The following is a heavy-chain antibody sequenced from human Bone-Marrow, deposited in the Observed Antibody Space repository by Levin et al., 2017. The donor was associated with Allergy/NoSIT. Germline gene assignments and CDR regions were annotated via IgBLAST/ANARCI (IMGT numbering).Heavy chain of an antibody. V-gene: IGHV4-61*02. Sequence: SETLSLTCTVSGGSISSGSYYWSWIRQPAGKGLEWIGRIYTSGSTNYNPSLKSRVTISVDTSKNQFSLKLSSVTAADTAVYYCARGGYGSVFNWFDPWGQGTLVTVSS. CDR2: IYTSGST. D-gene: IGHD3-10*01. J-gene: IGHJ5*02. CDR3: ARGGYGSVFNWFDP. CDR1: GGSISSGSYY.